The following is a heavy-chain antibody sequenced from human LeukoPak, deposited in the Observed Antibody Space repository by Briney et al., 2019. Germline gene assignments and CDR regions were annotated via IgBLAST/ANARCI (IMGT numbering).Heavy chain of an antibody. J-gene: IGHJ4*02. CDR1: GFTFNNAW. V-gene: IGHV3-15*01. CDR3: TTSWKWLQLDY. CDR2: IKSKTEGGTT. D-gene: IGHD5-24*01. Sequence: NPGGSLRLSCAASGFTFNNAWLSWVRQAPGKGLEWVGRIKSKTEGGTTGYAAAVKGRFTISRDDSENTLYLQMNSLKTEDTAVYYCTTSWKWLQLDYWGQGTLVAVSS.